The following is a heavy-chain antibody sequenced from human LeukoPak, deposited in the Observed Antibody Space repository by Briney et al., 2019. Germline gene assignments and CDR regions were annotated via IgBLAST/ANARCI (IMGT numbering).Heavy chain of an antibody. J-gene: IGHJ5*02. D-gene: IGHD3-16*01. V-gene: IGHV4-38-2*01. CDR3: AADLLGGAMFDP. CDR1: GYSISSGYY. CDR2: IYHSGST. Sequence: PSETLSLTCAVSGYSISSGYYWGWIRQPPGKGLEWIGSIYHSGSTYYNPSLKSRVTISVDTSKNQFSLKLSSVTAADTAVYYCAADLLGGAMFDPWGQGTLVTVSS.